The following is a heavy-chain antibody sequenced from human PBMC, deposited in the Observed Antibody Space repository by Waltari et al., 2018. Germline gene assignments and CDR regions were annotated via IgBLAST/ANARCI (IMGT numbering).Heavy chain of an antibody. Sequence: EVQLVESGGDLVQTGGSLRLSCAISGISFEEYGMHWVRQAPGKGLEWVSGISFSSGTVGYANSVKGRFTISRDNAKNSLYLQMDSLRPEDTAFYYCAKGALGLFQLLSPLHYWGQGTLVTVSS. D-gene: IGHD2-2*01. V-gene: IGHV3-9*01. CDR1: GISFEEYG. J-gene: IGHJ4*02. CDR3: AKGALGLFQLLSPLHY. CDR2: ISFSSGTV.